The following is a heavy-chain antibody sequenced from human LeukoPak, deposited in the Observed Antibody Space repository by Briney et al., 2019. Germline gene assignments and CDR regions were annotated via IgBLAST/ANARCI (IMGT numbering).Heavy chain of an antibody. CDR3: ATLPTVTRKGVVDY. D-gene: IGHD4-17*01. J-gene: IGHJ4*02. CDR2: IYYSGST. V-gene: IGHV4-59*01. CDR1: GGSISSYY. Sequence: PSETLSLTCAVSGGSISSYYWSWIRQPPGKGLEWIGYIYYSGSTNYNSSLKSRVTISVDTSKNQFSLKLSSVTAADTAVYYCATLPTVTRKGVVDYWGQGTLVTVSS.